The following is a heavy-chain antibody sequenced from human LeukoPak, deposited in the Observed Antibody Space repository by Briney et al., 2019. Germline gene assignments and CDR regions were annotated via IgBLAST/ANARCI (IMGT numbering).Heavy chain of an antibody. J-gene: IGHJ6*04. D-gene: IGHD3-10*02. Sequence: GGSLRLSCAASGFTFSSYEMNWVRQAPGEGLEWVSYISSSGSTIYYADSVKGRFTISRDNAKNSPYLQMNSLRAEDTAVYYCAELGITMIGGVWGKGTTVTISS. CDR2: ISSSGSTI. V-gene: IGHV3-48*03. CDR3: AELGITMIGGV. CDR1: GFTFSSYE.